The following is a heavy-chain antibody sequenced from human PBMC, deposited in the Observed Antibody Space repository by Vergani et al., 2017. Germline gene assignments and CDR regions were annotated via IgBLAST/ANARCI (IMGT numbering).Heavy chain of an antibody. Sequence: QVQLQESGPGLVKPSQTLSLTCTVSGGSISSGSYYWSWIRQPAGKGLEWIGRIYTSGSTNYNPSLKSRVTISVDTSKHQFSLKLSSVTASDTSLYYCARDRVGDHWYGSGDAFDIWGQGTMVTVSS. CDR2: IYTSGST. J-gene: IGHJ3*02. CDR3: ARDRVGDHWYGSGDAFDI. CDR1: GGSISSGSYY. V-gene: IGHV4-61*02. D-gene: IGHD3-10*01.